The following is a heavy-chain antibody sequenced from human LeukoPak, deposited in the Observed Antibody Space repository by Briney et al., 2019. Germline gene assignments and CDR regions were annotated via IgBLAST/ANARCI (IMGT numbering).Heavy chain of an antibody. CDR1: GYTFTSYA. CDR3: ARDLVSSRATGPWGY. V-gene: IGHV1-3*01. CDR2: INAGNGNT. D-gene: IGHD6-13*01. Sequence: ASVKVSCKASGYTFTSYAMHWVRQAPGQRLEWMGWINAGNGNTKYSQKFQGRVTITRDTSASTAYMELSSLRSEDMAVYYCARDLVSSRATGPWGYWGQGTLVTVSS. J-gene: IGHJ4*02.